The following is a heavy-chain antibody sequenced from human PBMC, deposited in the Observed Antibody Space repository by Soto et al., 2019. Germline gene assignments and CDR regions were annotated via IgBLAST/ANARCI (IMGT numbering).Heavy chain of an antibody. CDR3: GRGRSGQIVVFY. V-gene: IGHV1-2*02. CDR1: GYTFTGHY. J-gene: IGHJ4*02. D-gene: IGHD1-26*01. CDR2: IGPESGAT. Sequence: GASVKVSCKASGYTFTGHYIHWVRQASEQGPEWMGEIGPESGATRYAEKFQGRVTMTLDTSITTVYMELKNLSPDDTAVYYCGRGRSGQIVVFYWGQGTPVTVS.